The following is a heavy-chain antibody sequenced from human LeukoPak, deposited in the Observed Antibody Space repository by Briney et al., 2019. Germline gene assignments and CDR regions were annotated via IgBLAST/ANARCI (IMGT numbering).Heavy chain of an antibody. D-gene: IGHD4-23*01. V-gene: IGHV3-30*02. Sequence: GGSLRLSCAASGFTFSSYGMHWVRQAPGKGLEWVAFIRYDGSNKYYADSVKGRFTISRDNSKNTLYLQMNSLRAEDTAVYYCARDTYGGKRGGYFDYWGQGTLVTVSS. J-gene: IGHJ4*02. CDR3: ARDTYGGKRGGYFDY. CDR1: GFTFSSYG. CDR2: IRYDGSNK.